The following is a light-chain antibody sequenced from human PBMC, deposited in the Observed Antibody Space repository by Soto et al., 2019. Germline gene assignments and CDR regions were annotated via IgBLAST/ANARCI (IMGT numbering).Light chain of an antibody. CDR3: AGWDDSLSGPV. V-gene: IGLV1-47*01. CDR1: SSKIGSNY. J-gene: IGLJ2*01. Sequence: QSVLTQPPSPSGTPGQRVTISCSGSSSKIGSNYVYWYQQLPGTAPKLLIYGNNQRPSGVPDRFSVSKSGTSASLAISGLRSEDEADYYCAGWDDSLSGPVIGGGTKLTVL. CDR2: GNN.